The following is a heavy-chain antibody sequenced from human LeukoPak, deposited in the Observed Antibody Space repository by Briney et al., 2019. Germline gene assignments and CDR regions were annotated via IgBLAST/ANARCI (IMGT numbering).Heavy chain of an antibody. J-gene: IGHJ6*04. CDR1: GFTFSNYW. V-gene: IGHV3-7*01. Sequence: PGGSLTLSCVSSGFTFSNYWMKWVRQAPGKGLEWVASINEGGSEKFSVGSVKDRITISRDNTRNSLDLQINSLTVEDTAIYYCARDDGDVWGTGTTVTVSS. CDR2: INEGGSEK. CDR3: ARDDGDV.